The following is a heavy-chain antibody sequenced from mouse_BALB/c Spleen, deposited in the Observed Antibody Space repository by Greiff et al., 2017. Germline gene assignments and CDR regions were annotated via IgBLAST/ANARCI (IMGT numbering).Heavy chain of an antibody. CDR2: IFPGDGST. V-gene: IGHV1S56*01. Sequence: VQLQQSGAELVKPGASVKLSCKASGYTFTSYAINWVRQRPEQGLEWFGWIFPGDGSTKYNEKFKGKATLTADKSSSTAYMQLSRLTSEDSAVYFCARGSRDLDDWGQGATLTVSS. J-gene: IGHJ2*01. CDR1: GYTFTSYA. CDR3: ARGSRDLDD.